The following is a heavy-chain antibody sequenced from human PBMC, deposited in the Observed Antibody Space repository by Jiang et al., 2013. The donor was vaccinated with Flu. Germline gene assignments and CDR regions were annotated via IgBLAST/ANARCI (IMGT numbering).Heavy chain of an antibody. J-gene: IGHJ4*02. CDR2: IYHTGSS. D-gene: IGHD1-26*01. CDR1: GGSIISSNYY. Sequence: TLSLTCTVSGGSIISSNYYWVWIRQPPGKGLEWIGGIYHTGSSYSRPSLKSRVTIFVDTSKNQFSLKVTSVTAADTAVYYCARAQKYSGFELPYFDYWGQGRLVTVSS. V-gene: IGHV4-39*07. CDR3: ARAQKYSGFELPYFDY.